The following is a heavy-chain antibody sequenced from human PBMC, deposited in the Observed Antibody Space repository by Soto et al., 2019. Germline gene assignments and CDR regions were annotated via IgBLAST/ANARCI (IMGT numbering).Heavy chain of an antibody. V-gene: IGHV4-30-2*01. CDR2: IYHSGST. J-gene: IGHJ4*02. CDR3: ARDRGNILDY. Sequence: SETLSLTCAVSGGSISSGGYSWSWIRQPPGKGLEWIGYIYHSGSTYYNPSLKSRVTISIDRSKNQFSLKLSSVTAADTAVYYCARDRGNILDYWGQGTLVTVSS. D-gene: IGHD3-9*01. CDR1: GGSISSGGYS.